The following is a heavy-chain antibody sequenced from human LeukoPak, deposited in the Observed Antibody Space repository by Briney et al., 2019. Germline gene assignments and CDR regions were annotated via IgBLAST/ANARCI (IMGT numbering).Heavy chain of an antibody. Sequence: GGSLRLSCAASGFTFSSYAMSWVRQAPGKGLEWVSAISGSGGSTYYADSVKGRFTISRDNSKNTLYLQMNSLRAEDTAVYYCAKDLQLLFGPGLYDYWGQGTLVTVSS. CDR3: AKDLQLLFGPGLYDY. J-gene: IGHJ4*02. CDR2: ISGSGGST. V-gene: IGHV3-23*01. D-gene: IGHD2-2*01. CDR1: GFTFSSYA.